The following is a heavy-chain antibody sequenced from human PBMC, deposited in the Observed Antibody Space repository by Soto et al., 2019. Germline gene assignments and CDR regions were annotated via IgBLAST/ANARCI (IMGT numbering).Heavy chain of an antibody. CDR3: AREDTAMVVAPNYGMDV. V-gene: IGHV4-39*01. CDR2: IYYSGST. CDR1: GGSISSSSYY. J-gene: IGHJ6*02. D-gene: IGHD5-18*01. Sequence: SETLSLTCTVSGGSISSSSYYWGWIRQPPGKGLEWIGSIYYSGSTYYNPSLKSRVTISVDTSKNQFSLKLSSVTPEDTAVYYCAREDTAMVVAPNYGMDVWGQGTTVTVSS.